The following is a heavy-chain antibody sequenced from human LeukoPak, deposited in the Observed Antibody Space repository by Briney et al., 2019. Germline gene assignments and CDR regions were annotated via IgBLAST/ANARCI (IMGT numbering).Heavy chain of an antibody. V-gene: IGHV3-48*01. CDR1: GFTFSNYS. CDR3: ARAKRNGFDI. CDR2: ISSSSSTI. Sequence: GGSLRLSCAASGFTFSNYSMSWVRQAPGKGLEWVSYISSSSSTIYYADSVKGRFTISRDNAKNSLYLQMNSLRAEDTAVYYCARAKRNGFDIWGQGTMVTVSS. J-gene: IGHJ3*02.